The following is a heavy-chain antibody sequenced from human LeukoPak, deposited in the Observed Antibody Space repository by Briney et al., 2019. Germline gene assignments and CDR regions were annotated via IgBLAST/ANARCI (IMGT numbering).Heavy chain of an antibody. Sequence: PGGSLRLSCAASGFTFSSYGMHWVRQAPGKGLEWVAFIRYDGSNKYYADSVKGRFTISRDNSKNTLYLQMNSQRAEDTAVYYCAKDFFTVTTSPFDYWGQGTLVTVSS. D-gene: IGHD4-17*01. CDR2: IRYDGSNK. J-gene: IGHJ4*02. V-gene: IGHV3-30*02. CDR1: GFTFSSYG. CDR3: AKDFFTVTTSPFDY.